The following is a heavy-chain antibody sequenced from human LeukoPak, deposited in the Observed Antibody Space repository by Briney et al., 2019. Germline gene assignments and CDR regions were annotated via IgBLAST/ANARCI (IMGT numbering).Heavy chain of an antibody. V-gene: IGHV3-23*01. Sequence: PGGSLRVSCAASGFAFNSYTMYWVRQAPGKGLEWVSAISGHDGSTFYADSVKGRFTISRDNSKNTLYLQMNSLRAGDTAVYYCAKDGSSSPSNFYYYYTMDVWGKGTAVTVSS. CDR1: GFAFNSYT. D-gene: IGHD2-2*01. J-gene: IGHJ6*03. CDR3: AKDGSSSPSNFYYYYTMDV. CDR2: ISGHDGST.